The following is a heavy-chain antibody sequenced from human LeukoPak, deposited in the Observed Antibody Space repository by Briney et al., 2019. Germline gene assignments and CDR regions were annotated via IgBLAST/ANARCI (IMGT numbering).Heavy chain of an antibody. CDR3: ARAPYSSSWYGPRRLDP. D-gene: IGHD6-13*01. CDR2: INPNSGGT. V-gene: IGHV1-2*02. Sequence: ASVKVSCKASGYTFTGYYMHWVRQAPGQGLEWMGWINPNSGGTNYAQKFQGRVTMTRDTPISTAYMELSRLRSDDTAVYYCARAPYSSSWYGPRRLDPWGQGTLVTVSS. J-gene: IGHJ5*02. CDR1: GYTFTGYY.